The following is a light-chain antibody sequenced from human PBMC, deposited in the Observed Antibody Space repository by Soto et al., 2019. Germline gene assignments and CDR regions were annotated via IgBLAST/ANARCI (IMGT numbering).Light chain of an antibody. Sequence: LTQTPRTRSVSGRKVDTVSCRASQSVSSSYLAWYQQKPGQAPRLLIYGASNRATGIPDRFSGSGSGTDFALAISSLEPGDFAVYYCQQYCSSPRTFGQGTKVDI. CDR2: GAS. V-gene: IGKV3-20*01. J-gene: IGKJ1*01. CDR3: QQYCSSPRT. CDR1: QSVSSSY.